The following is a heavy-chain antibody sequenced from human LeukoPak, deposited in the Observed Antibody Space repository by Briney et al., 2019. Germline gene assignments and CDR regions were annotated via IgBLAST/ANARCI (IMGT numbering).Heavy chain of an antibody. CDR3: ARDGYTRGSLFDP. D-gene: IGHD5-24*01. CDR2: IIPIFGTA. CDR1: GGTFSSYA. Sequence: SVKVSCKASGGTFSSYAISWVRQAPGQGLEWMGGIIPIFGTANYAQKFQGRVTITTDESTSTAYMELSSLRSEDTAVYYCARDGYTRGSLFDPWGQGTLVTVSS. V-gene: IGHV1-69*05. J-gene: IGHJ5*02.